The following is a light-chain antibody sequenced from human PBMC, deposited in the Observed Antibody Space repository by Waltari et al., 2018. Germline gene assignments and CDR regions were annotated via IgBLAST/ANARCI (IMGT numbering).Light chain of an antibody. Sequence: DIQMTQSPSSLSASVGDRLTLSCRASQVIGSSLAGYQQKPGKAPKFLLFAASRLASGVPSRFRGSGSGTDFTLTISSLQPEDFATYYCQQYYLKPPTFGHGTKVEIK. J-gene: IGKJ1*01. V-gene: IGKV1-NL1*01. CDR3: QQYYLKPPT. CDR1: QVIGSS. CDR2: AAS.